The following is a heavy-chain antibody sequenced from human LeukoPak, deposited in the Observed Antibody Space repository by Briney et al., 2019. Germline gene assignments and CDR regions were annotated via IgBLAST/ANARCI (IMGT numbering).Heavy chain of an antibody. J-gene: IGHJ5*02. D-gene: IGHD4-17*01. CDR1: GGPFSGYY. CDR2: IYYSGST. CDR3: ARTYGDYGYNWFDP. Sequence: SETLSLTCAVYGGPFSGYYWGWIRQPPGKGLEWIGSIYYSGSTYYNPSLKSRVTISVDTSKNQFSLNLSSVTAADTAVYYCARTYGDYGYNWFDPWGQGTLVTVSS. V-gene: IGHV4-34*01.